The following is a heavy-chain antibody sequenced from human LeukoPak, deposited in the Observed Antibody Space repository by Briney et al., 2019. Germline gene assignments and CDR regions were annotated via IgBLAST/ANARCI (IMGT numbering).Heavy chain of an antibody. Sequence: GASVKVSCKASGYTFTGYYMHWVRQAPGQGLEWMGIINPSGGSTSYAQKFQGRVTMTRDTSTSTVYMELSSLRSEDTAVYYCARDPWPPHDCSGGSCYSGAEYFQHWGQGTLVTVSS. CDR3: ARDPWPPHDCSGGSCYSGAEYFQH. V-gene: IGHV1-46*01. CDR1: GYTFTGYY. J-gene: IGHJ1*01. CDR2: INPSGGST. D-gene: IGHD2-15*01.